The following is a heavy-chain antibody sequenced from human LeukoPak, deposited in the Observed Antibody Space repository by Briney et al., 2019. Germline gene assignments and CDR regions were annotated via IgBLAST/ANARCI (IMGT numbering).Heavy chain of an antibody. V-gene: IGHV5-51*01. Sequence: HGESLKISCKGSGYSFTSYWIGWVRQMPGKGLEWMGIIYPGDSDTRYSPSFQGQVTISADRSISTAYLQWSSLKASDTAMYYCARLRYSSGWYGVGYFDYWGQGTLVTVSS. J-gene: IGHJ4*02. D-gene: IGHD6-19*01. CDR1: GYSFTSYW. CDR2: IYPGDSDT. CDR3: ARLRYSSGWYGVGYFDY.